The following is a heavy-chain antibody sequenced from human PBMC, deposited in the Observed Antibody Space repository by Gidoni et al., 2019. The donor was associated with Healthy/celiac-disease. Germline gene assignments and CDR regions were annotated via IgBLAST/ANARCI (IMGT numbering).Heavy chain of an antibody. V-gene: IGHV3-64D*08. CDR3: VKEYYYDSSGYSPFDY. Sequence: EVQLVESGGGLVQPGGSLRLSCSASGFTFSSYAMHWVRQAPGKGLEYVSAISSNGGSTYYADSVKGRFTISRDNSKNTLYLQMSSLRAEDTAVYYCVKEYYYDSSGYSPFDYWGQGTLVTVSS. D-gene: IGHD3-22*01. J-gene: IGHJ4*02. CDR1: GFTFSSYA. CDR2: ISSNGGST.